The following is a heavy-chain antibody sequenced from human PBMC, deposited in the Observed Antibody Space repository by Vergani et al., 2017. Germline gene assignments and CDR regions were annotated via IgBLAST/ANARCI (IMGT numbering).Heavy chain of an antibody. V-gene: IGHV1-46*01. CDR1: GYTFTSYY. J-gene: IGHJ4*02. Sequence: QVQLVQSGAEVKKPGASVKVSCKASGYTFTSYYMHWVRQAPGQGLEWMGIINPSGGSTSYAQKFQGRVTMTTDTSTSTAYMELRSLRSDDTAVYYCARDVVILGIHGSHFDYWGQGTLVTVSS. CDR3: ARDVVILGIHGSHFDY. CDR2: INPSGGST. D-gene: IGHD3-10*01.